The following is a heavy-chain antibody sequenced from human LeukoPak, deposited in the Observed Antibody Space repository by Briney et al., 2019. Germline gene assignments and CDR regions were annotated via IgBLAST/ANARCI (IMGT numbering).Heavy chain of an antibody. Sequence: GSLRLSCAASGFTFSSYAMSWVRQPPGKGLEYIGSIYYSGRTYYNPSLKSRVSISIDTSKNQFSLKLNSVTAADTAVYYCARLGPTKRDFD. D-gene: IGHD5-12*01. CDR1: GFTFSSYA. CDR3: ARLGPTKRDFD. CDR2: IYYSGRT. J-gene: IGHJ4*01. V-gene: IGHV4-59*01.